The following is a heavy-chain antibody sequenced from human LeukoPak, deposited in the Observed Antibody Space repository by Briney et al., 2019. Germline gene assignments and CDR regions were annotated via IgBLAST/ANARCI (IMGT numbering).Heavy chain of an antibody. V-gene: IGHV6-1*01. CDR2: TYYRSKSYN. CDR1: GDSVSSNSAA. CDR3: ARAPSADWNYPSFDY. Sequence: SQTLSLTCAISGDSVSSNSAAWNWIRQSPSRGLEWLGSTYYRSKSYNDYAVSAKSRITINPDTSKNQFSLHLNSVTTEDTAVYYCARAPSADWNYPSFDYWGQGTLVTVSS. J-gene: IGHJ4*02. D-gene: IGHD1-7*01.